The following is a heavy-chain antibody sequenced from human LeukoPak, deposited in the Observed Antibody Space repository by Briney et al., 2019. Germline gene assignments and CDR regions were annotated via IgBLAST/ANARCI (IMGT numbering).Heavy chain of an antibody. D-gene: IGHD1-26*01. V-gene: IGHV3-30*18. J-gene: IGHJ4*02. CDR2: ISYDGSNK. CDR3: AKAMVGATTGDY. Sequence: GGSLRLSCAASGFAFSSYGMHWVRQAPGKGLEWVAVISYDGSNKYYADSVKGRFTISRDNSKNTLYLQMNSLRAEDTAVYYCAKAMVGATTGDYWGQGTLVTVSS. CDR1: GFAFSSYG.